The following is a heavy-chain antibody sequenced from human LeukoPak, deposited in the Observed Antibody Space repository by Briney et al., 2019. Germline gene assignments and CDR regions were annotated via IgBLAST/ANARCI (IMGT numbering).Heavy chain of an antibody. V-gene: IGHV4-34*01. CDR3: ARNIVDIVATTYDDAFDI. D-gene: IGHD5-12*01. CDR1: GGSFSGYY. Sequence: SETLSLTCAVYGGSFSGYYWSWIRQPPGKGREWIGELNHSGSTNYNTSLKSRVTISVDTSKNQFSLKLSSVTAADTAVYYCARNIVDIVATTYDDAFDIWGQGTMVTVSS. J-gene: IGHJ3*02. CDR2: LNHSGST.